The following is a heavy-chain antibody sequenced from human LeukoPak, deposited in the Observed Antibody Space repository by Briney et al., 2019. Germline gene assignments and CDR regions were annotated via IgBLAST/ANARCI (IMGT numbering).Heavy chain of an antibody. J-gene: IGHJ4*02. V-gene: IGHV3-23*01. CDR3: AKKVYGGSYLNTRGYYFDY. CDR2: ISGSGGST. D-gene: IGHD1-26*01. Sequence: GGSLRLSCAASGFTFSSYAMSWVRQAPGKGLEWVSAISGSGGSTYYADSVKGRFTISRDNSKNTLYLQMNSLRAEDTAVYYCAKKVYGGSYLNTRGYYFDYWGQGTLVTVSS. CDR1: GFTFSSYA.